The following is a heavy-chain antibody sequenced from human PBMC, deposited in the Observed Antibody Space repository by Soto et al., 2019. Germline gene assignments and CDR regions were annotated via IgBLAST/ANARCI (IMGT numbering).Heavy chain of an antibody. D-gene: IGHD5-12*01. Sequence: SVELCCTASGGTFSSYTISWVRQAPGQGLEWMGRIIPILGIANYAQKFQGRVTITADKSTSTAYMELSSLRSEDTAVYYCAREVEVVATLFDYWGQGTLVTVSS. V-gene: IGHV1-69*04. CDR1: GGTFSSYT. CDR3: AREVEVVATLFDY. J-gene: IGHJ4*02. CDR2: IIPILGIA.